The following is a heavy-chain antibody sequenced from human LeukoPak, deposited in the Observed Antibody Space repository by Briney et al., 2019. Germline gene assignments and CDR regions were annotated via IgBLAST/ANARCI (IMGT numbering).Heavy chain of an antibody. CDR1: GFTVSSNY. D-gene: IGHD5-18*01. V-gene: IGHV3-53*01. Sequence: PGGSLRLSCAASGFTVSSNYMSWVRQAPGKGLEWVSVIYSDSSTYYADSVKGRFTISRDNAKNSLYLQMNSLRAEDTAVYYCASERETWIQLWPTRAFDIWGQGTMVTVSS. J-gene: IGHJ3*02. CDR3: ASERETWIQLWPTRAFDI. CDR2: IYSDSST.